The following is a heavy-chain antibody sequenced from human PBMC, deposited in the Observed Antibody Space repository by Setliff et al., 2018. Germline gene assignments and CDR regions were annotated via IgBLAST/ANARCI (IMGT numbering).Heavy chain of an antibody. D-gene: IGHD6-13*01. J-gene: IGHJ4*02. CDR1: GYSFNSYY. Sequence: ASVKVSCQASGYSFNSYYMHWVRQAPGQGLEWMGIINPGGGSSSSTEKFQGRVTMTRDTSASTVYMEMGNLTSDDTAVYYCARAGSAAAGRKGIFEYWGQGSLVTVSS. V-gene: IGHV1-46*02. CDR2: INPGGGSS. CDR3: ARAGSAAAGRKGIFEY.